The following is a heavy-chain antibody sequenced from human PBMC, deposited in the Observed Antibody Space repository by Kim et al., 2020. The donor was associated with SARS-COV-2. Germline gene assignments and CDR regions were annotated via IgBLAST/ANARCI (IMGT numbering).Heavy chain of an antibody. Sequence: SETLSLTCTVSGGSISSGGYYWSWIRQHPGKGLEWIGYIYYSGSTYYNPSLKSRVTISVDTSKNQFSLKLSSVTAADTAVYYCARDVRGKICGITMVRGVINDAFDIWGQGRRVTVSS. CDR2: IYYSGST. V-gene: IGHV4-31*03. CDR1: GGSISSGGYY. D-gene: IGHD3-10*01. CDR3: ARDVRGKICGITMVRGVINDAFDI. J-gene: IGHJ3*02.